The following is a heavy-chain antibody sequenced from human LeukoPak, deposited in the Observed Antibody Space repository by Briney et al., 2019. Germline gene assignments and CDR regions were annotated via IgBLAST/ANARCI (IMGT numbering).Heavy chain of an antibody. D-gene: IGHD2-21*01. Sequence: SETLSLTCTVSGGSISSSSYYWGWIRQPPGKGLEWIGSIYYSGSTYYNPSLKSRVTISVDTSKNQFSLKLSSVTAADTAVYFCATTEKNRYYINLWGPGTTVIVSS. V-gene: IGHV4-39*07. CDR1: GGSISSSSYY. J-gene: IGHJ6*01. CDR2: IYYSGST. CDR3: ATTEKNRYYINL.